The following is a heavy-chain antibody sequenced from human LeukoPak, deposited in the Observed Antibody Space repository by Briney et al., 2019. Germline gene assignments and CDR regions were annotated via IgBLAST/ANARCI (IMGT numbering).Heavy chain of an antibody. Sequence: SETLSLTCAVYGGSFSGYYWSWIRQPPGKGLEWIGEINHSGSTNYNPSLKSRVTISVDTSENQFSLKLSSVTAADTAVYYCARGATVTTNWGVYYFDYWGQGTLVTVSS. V-gene: IGHV4-34*01. CDR2: INHSGST. D-gene: IGHD4-17*01. J-gene: IGHJ4*02. CDR3: ARGATVTTNWGVYYFDY. CDR1: GGSFSGYY.